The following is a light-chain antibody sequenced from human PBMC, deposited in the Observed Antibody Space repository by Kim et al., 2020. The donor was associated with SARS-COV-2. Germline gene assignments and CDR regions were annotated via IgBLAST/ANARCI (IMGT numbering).Light chain of an antibody. Sequence: SYELTQPPSVSVSPGQTASITCSGDKLGDKYACWYQQKPGQSPVLVIYQDSKRPSGIPERFSGSNSGNTATLTISRTQAMDEADYYCQGWDSSTQVGFGG. CDR1: KLGDKY. CDR3: QGWDSSTQVG. J-gene: IGLJ2*01. CDR2: QDS. V-gene: IGLV3-1*01.